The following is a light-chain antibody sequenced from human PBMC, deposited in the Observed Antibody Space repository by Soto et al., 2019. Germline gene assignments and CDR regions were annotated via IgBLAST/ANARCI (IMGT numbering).Light chain of an antibody. CDR2: AAS. J-gene: IGKJ1*01. CDR3: QQYGSSPWT. Sequence: EIVLTQSPGTLSLSPGEGATLSCRASQSVSSSYLVWHQQNPGLAPSLLIYAASRRATGIPDRFSGSGSGTDFTLTISRLEPEDFAVYYCQQYGSSPWTFGQGTKVHIK. CDR1: QSVSSSY. V-gene: IGKV3-20*01.